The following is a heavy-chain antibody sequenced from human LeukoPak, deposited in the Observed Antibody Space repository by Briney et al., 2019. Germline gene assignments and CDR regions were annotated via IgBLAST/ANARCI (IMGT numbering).Heavy chain of an antibody. V-gene: IGHV3-64*01. Sequence: GGSLRLSCAASGFTFSSYAMHWVRQAPGKGLEYVSAISSNGGSTYYANSVKGRFTISRDNSKNTLYLQMGSLRAEDKAVYYCARKARYCSGGSCYSGSYYYYYYMDVWGKGTTVTVSS. D-gene: IGHD2-15*01. CDR1: GFTFSSYA. CDR2: ISSNGGST. CDR3: ARKARYCSGGSCYSGSYYYYYYMDV. J-gene: IGHJ6*03.